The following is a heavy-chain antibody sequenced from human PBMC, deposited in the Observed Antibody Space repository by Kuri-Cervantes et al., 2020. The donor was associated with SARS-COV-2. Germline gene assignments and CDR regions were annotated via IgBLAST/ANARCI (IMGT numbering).Heavy chain of an antibody. CDR2: IIPIFGTA. Sequence: SVKVSCKASGGTFSSYAISWVRQAPGQGLEWMGGIIPIFGTANYAQKLQGRVTMTTDTSTSTAYMELRSLRSDDTAVYYCAREDYDFWSGYFGYYYYGMDVWGQGTTVTVSS. CDR3: AREDYDFWSGYFGYYYYGMDV. CDR1: GGTFSSYA. V-gene: IGHV1-69*05. J-gene: IGHJ6*02. D-gene: IGHD3-3*01.